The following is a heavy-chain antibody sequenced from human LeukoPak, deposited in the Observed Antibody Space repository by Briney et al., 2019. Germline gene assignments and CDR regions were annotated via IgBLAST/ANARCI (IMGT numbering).Heavy chain of an antibody. CDR2: ISAYNGNT. V-gene: IGHV1-18*01. Sequence: ASVKVSCKASGHTFTSYSISWVRQAPGQGLEWMGWISAYNGNTNYAQKLQGRVTLTTDTSTSTPYMELRSLTSDATHGDFCPREDDWNCFDTWGQGTLVTVSS. CDR3: PREDDWNCFDT. D-gene: IGHD3-9*01. J-gene: IGHJ5*02. CDR1: GHTFTSYS.